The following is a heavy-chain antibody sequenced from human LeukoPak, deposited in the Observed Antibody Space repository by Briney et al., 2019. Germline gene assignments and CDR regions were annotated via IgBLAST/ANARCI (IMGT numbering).Heavy chain of an antibody. CDR2: ISSSSSYI. Sequence: PGGSLRLSCAASGFTFSSYSMNWVRQAPGKGLEWVSSISSSSSYIYYADSVKGRFTISRDNAKNSLYLQMNSLRAEDTAVYYCARFTVTYYYYYGMDVWGQGTTVTVPS. J-gene: IGHJ6*02. D-gene: IGHD4-17*01. V-gene: IGHV3-21*01. CDR3: ARFTVTYYYYYGMDV. CDR1: GFTFSSYS.